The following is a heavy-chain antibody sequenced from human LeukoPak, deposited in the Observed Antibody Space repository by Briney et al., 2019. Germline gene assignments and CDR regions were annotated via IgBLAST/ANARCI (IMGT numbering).Heavy chain of an antibody. J-gene: IGHJ4*02. D-gene: IGHD3-22*01. CDR2: IRSKAYGGTT. Sequence: GGSLRLSCTASGFTFGDYAMGWFRQAPGKGLEWVGFIRSKAYGGTTEYAASVKGRFTISRDDSKSIAYLHMNSLKTEDTAVYYCIGGMIVGHWGQGTLVTVSS. V-gene: IGHV3-49*03. CDR1: GFTFGDYA. CDR3: IGGMIVGH.